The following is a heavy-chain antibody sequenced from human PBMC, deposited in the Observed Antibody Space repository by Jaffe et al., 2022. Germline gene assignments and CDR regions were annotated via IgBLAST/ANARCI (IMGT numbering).Heavy chain of an antibody. CDR3: AGGRWGIFGVASWRGWFDP. CDR1: GGSISSYY. V-gene: IGHV4-59*01. CDR2: IYYSGST. D-gene: IGHD3-3*01. J-gene: IGHJ5*02. Sequence: QVQLQESGPGLVKPSETLSLTCTVSGGSISSYYWSWIRQPPGKGLEWIGYIYYSGSTNYNPSLKSRVTISVDTSKNQFSLKLSSVTAADTAVYYCAGGRWGIFGVASWRGWFDPWGQGTLVTVSS.